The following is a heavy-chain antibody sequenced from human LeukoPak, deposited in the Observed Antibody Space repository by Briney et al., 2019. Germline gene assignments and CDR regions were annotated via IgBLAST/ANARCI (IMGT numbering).Heavy chain of an antibody. Sequence: PGGSLRLSCAASGFTFSSYAMHWVRQAPGKGLEWVAVISYDGSNKYYADSVKGRFTISRDNSKNTLYLQMNSLRAEDTAVYYCARDQSGSYSLDYWGQGTLVTASS. V-gene: IGHV3-30-3*01. CDR1: GFTFSSYA. D-gene: IGHD1-26*01. CDR3: ARDQSGSYSLDY. J-gene: IGHJ4*02. CDR2: ISYDGSNK.